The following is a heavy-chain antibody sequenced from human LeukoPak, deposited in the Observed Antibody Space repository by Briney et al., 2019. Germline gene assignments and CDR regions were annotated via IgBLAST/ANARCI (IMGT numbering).Heavy chain of an antibody. CDR1: GFTLSSYE. D-gene: IGHD1-7*01. Sequence: GGSLRLSCAASGFTLSSYEMNWVRQAPGKGLEWVSYISSSDSTIYYADSVKGRFTISRDSAKNSLYLQMNSLRAEDTAVYYCARVGIGELTFDFWGQGTLVTVSS. CDR3: ARVGIGELTFDF. J-gene: IGHJ4*02. CDR2: ISSSDSTI. V-gene: IGHV3-48*03.